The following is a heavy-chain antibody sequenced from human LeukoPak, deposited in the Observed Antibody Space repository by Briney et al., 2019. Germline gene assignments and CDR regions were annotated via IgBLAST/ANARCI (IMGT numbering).Heavy chain of an antibody. CDR3: ARGRSSSWYSSLRYNWFDP. J-gene: IGHJ5*02. CDR1: GGSFSGYY. D-gene: IGHD6-13*01. Sequence: SETLSLTCAVYGGSFSGYYWSWIRQPPGKGLEWIGEINHSGSTNYNPSLKSRVTISVDTSKNQFSLKLSSVTAAGTAVYYCARGRSSSWYSSLRYNWFDPWGQGTLVTVSS. V-gene: IGHV4-34*01. CDR2: INHSGST.